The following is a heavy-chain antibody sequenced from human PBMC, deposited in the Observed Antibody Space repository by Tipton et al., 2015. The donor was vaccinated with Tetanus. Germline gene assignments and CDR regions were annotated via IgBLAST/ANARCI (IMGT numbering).Heavy chain of an antibody. D-gene: IGHD3-10*01. Sequence: TLSLTCSVSNGSLTVGGYYWSWIRQHPGKGPEWLGYIFYIGTTYYNPSLQSRISISADTSKNQFSLRLTSVTAADTAVYYCARGGGNTMFRGGEFVHSYYYQGMDVWGQGTTVTVSS. CDR3: ARGGGNTMFRGGEFVHSYYYQGMDV. V-gene: IGHV4-31*03. J-gene: IGHJ6*02. CDR2: IFYIGTT. CDR1: NGSLTVGGYY.